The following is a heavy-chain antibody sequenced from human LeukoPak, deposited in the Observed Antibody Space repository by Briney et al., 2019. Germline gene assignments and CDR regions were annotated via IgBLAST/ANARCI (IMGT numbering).Heavy chain of an antibody. Sequence: GGSLRLSCAASGFTFSDYYMSWIRQAPGKGLEWVSYISSSGSTIYYADSVKGRFIVSRDNAKNSLFLQMNSLRAEDTGVYYCARVSYGAFDYWGQGTLVTVSS. CDR3: ARVSYGAFDY. CDR2: ISSSGSTI. V-gene: IGHV3-11*04. CDR1: GFTFSDYY. D-gene: IGHD4-17*01. J-gene: IGHJ4*02.